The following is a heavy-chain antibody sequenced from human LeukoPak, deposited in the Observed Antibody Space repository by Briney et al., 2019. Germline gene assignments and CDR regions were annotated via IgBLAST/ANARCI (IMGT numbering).Heavy chain of an antibody. V-gene: IGHV3-64*01. D-gene: IGHD6-19*01. CDR2: ISSNGGST. CDR1: GFTFSSYA. J-gene: IGHJ4*02. CDR3: AREVSSGWYYFDY. Sequence: GGSLRLSCAASGFTFSSYAMHWVRQAPGKGLEYVSAISSNGGSTYYANSVKGRFTISRDNSKNTLYLQMGSLRAEDMAVYYCAREVSSGWYYFDYWGQGTLVTVSS.